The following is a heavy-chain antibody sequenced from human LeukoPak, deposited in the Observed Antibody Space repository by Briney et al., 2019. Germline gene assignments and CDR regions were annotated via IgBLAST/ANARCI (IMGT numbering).Heavy chain of an antibody. V-gene: IGHV1-18*04. CDR1: GYTFTGYY. CDR3: AREGYTPGKVFDY. Sequence: ASVKVSCKASGYTFTGYYMHWVRQAPGQGLEWMGWISAYNGNTNYAQKLQGRVTMTTDTSTSTAYMELRSLRSDDTAVYYCAREGYTPGKVFDYWGQGTLVTVSS. D-gene: IGHD6-13*01. CDR2: ISAYNGNT. J-gene: IGHJ4*02.